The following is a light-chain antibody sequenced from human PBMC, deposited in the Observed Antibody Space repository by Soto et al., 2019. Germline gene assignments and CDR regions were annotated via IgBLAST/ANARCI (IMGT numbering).Light chain of an antibody. CDR3: QQYNTYSSWT. V-gene: IGKV1-5*01. J-gene: IGKJ1*01. Sequence: DIQMTQSPSTLSASVGDIATITCRASQSVGSCLGWYQQTPGKALNLLIYDASTLESGVPSRFSGSGSGTEFTLTISSLQADDFATYYCQQYNTYSSWTFGKGTKVDIK. CDR2: DAS. CDR1: QSVGSC.